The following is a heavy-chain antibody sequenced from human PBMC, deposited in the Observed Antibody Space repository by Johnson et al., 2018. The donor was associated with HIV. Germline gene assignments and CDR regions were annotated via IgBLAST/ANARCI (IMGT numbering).Heavy chain of an antibody. J-gene: IGHJ3*01. D-gene: IGHD3-10*01. CDR2: TSYDEIKK. Sequence: QVQLVESGGGVVQPGRSLRLSCAASGFIFSDYAMHWVRLAPGKGLEWVAVTSYDEIKKNYADSVKGRFTISRDNSKNTLYLQMNSLRIEDTAVYYGARDRFGSGGHNAFDLGGQGTMVTVSS. V-gene: IGHV3-30*04. CDR1: GFIFSDYA. CDR3: ARDRFGSGGHNAFDL.